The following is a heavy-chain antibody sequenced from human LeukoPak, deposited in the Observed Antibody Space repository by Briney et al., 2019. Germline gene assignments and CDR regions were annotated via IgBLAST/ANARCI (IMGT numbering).Heavy chain of an antibody. J-gene: IGHJ6*02. D-gene: IGHD2-15*01. CDR2: INPSGGST. CDR3: ARNGGYCSGGSCAPADFMDV. Sequence: ASVKVSCKASGYTFTSYYMHWGRQAPGQGLEWMGIINPSGGSTSYAQKFQGRVTMTRDTSTSTVYMELSSLRSEDTAVYYCARNGGYCSGGSCAPADFMDVWGQGTTVTVSS. CDR1: GYTFTSYY. V-gene: IGHV1-46*01.